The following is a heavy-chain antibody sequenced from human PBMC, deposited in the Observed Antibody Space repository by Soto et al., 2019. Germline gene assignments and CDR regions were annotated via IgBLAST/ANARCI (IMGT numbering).Heavy chain of an antibody. CDR2: IIPICGTA. J-gene: IGHJ3*02. CDR1: GGTFSSYA. V-gene: IGHV1-69*06. Sequence: SVKVSCKASGGTFSSYAISWVRQAPGQGLEWMGGIIPICGTANYAQKFQGRVTITEDKSTSTAYMELSSLRSEDTAVYYCARMPVAGYADAFDICGHGTMVTLSS. CDR3: ARMPVAGYADAFDI. D-gene: IGHD6-19*01.